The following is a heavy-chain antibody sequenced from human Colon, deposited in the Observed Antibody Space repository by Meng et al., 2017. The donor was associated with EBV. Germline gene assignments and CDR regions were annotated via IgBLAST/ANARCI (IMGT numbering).Heavy chain of an antibody. J-gene: IGHJ5*02. CDR3: ARRGPSGNFSP. CDR1: GGSFRDYY. V-gene: IGHV4-34*01. Sequence: QGQLQQWGAGLLKPSETLSRSCAVYGGSFRDYYWTWIRHPPGKGLEWIGEIDHRGNTKYNPSLKSRVTISLDTSKKQFSLEVSSVTAADSAVYYCARRGPSGNFSPWSQGALVTVSS. D-gene: IGHD3-10*01. CDR2: IDHRGNT.